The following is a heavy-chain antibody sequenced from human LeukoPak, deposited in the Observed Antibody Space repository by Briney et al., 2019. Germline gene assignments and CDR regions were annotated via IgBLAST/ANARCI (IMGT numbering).Heavy chain of an antibody. J-gene: IGHJ4*02. V-gene: IGHV3-53*01. CDR3: ARVLVGTFDY. CDR1: GFTFSSYA. D-gene: IGHD1-26*01. CDR2: IYSGGST. Sequence: GGSLRLSCAASGFTFSSYAMHWVRQAPGKGLEWVSVIYSGGSTYYADSVKGRFTISRDNSKNTLYLQMNSLRAEDTAVYYCARVLVGTFDYWGQGTLVTVSS.